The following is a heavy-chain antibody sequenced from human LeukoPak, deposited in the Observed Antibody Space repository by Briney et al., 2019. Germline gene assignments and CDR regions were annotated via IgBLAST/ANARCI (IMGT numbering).Heavy chain of an antibody. V-gene: IGHV3-64D*06. CDR3: VKEECSSANCPGLYFDY. CDR2: ISSTGERT. CDR1: GFHFRGYV. Sequence: GALKLSWSASGFHFRGYVMDWGRPAPGKGLENVSAISSTGERTYYADSVKGRFTISRDNSRSTLYLQMRSLRAEDMAMYYCVKEECSSANCPGLYFDYWGQGTLVTVSS. J-gene: IGHJ4*02. D-gene: IGHD2-2*01.